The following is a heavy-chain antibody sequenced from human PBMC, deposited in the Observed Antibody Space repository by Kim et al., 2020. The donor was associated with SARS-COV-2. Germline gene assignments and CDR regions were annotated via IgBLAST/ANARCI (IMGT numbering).Heavy chain of an antibody. CDR2: ISGSGGST. J-gene: IGHJ6*02. Sequence: GGSLRLSCAASGFTFSSYAMSWVRQAPGKGLEWVSAISGSGGSTYYADSVKGRFTISRDNSKNTLYLQMNSLRAEDTAVYYCAKDHVLLWFGESTPYGMDVWGQGTTVTVSS. V-gene: IGHV3-23*01. CDR3: AKDHVLLWFGESTPYGMDV. CDR1: GFTFSSYA. D-gene: IGHD3-10*01.